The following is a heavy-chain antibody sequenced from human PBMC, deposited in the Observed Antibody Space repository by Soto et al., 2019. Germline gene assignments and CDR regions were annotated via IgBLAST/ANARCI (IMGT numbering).Heavy chain of an antibody. CDR2: TYYRSKWYN. D-gene: IGHD1-20*01. Sequence: QVQLQQSGPGLVKPSQTLSLTCAISGDSVSSNNAAWSWIRQSPSGGLEWLGRTYYRSKWYNDSAVSLTXXLXIXXDTSKNQFSLQLNSVTPEDTAVYYCAQISINASPYWGQGTLVTVSS. V-gene: IGHV6-1*01. CDR3: AQISINASPY. J-gene: IGHJ4*02. CDR1: GDSVSSNNAA.